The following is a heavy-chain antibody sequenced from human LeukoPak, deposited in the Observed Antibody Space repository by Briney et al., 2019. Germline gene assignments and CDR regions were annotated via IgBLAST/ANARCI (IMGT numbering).Heavy chain of an antibody. CDR1: GFTFSSYW. CDR3: ARGDSSGWYYFDY. J-gene: IGHJ4*02. Sequence: GGSLRLSCAASGFTFSSYWMSWVRQAPGKGLEWVANIKQDGSEKYYVDSVKGRFTISRDNAKNSLYLQMNSLRAEDTAVYYCARGDSSGWYYFDYWGQGTLVTVSS. D-gene: IGHD6-19*01. V-gene: IGHV3-7*01. CDR2: IKQDGSEK.